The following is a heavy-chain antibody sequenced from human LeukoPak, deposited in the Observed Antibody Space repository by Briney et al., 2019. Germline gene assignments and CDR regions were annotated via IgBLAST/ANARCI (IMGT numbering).Heavy chain of an antibody. V-gene: IGHV3-23*01. CDR1: GFSFDDYA. CDR2: IIGTGAGT. J-gene: IGHJ6*03. D-gene: IGHD2-21*01. Sequence: PGRSLRLSCSASGFSFDDYAMHWVRQAPGKGLEWVSAIIGTGAGTYYADSVKGRFTISRDNSKNTLYLQMNSLRAEDTAVYYCAKGSPAILYYCMDVWGKGTTVTVSS. CDR3: AKGSPAILYYCMDV.